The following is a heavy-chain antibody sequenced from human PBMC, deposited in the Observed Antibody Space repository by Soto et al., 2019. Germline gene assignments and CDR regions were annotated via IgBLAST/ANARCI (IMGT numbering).Heavy chain of an antibody. CDR2: IKNDGTMK. Sequence: EVQLVESGGGWVQPGGSLRLSCAASGFSFTTYWLSWVRRAPGKGLEWVANIKNDGTMKYYVDSMKGRFTISRDNAKNSLYLQMSSLRAEDTAVYFCARIGYRSSSLDYWGQGTLVTVSS. CDR1: GFSFTTYW. CDR3: ARIGYRSSSLDY. J-gene: IGHJ4*02. V-gene: IGHV3-7*01. D-gene: IGHD6-6*01.